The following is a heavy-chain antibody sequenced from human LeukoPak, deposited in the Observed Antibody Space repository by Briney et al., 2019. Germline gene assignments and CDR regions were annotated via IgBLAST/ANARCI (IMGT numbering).Heavy chain of an antibody. CDR1: GYTFTGYY. CDR3: ARDPWYYDFWSGYYTGGYYFDY. V-gene: IGHV1-2*02. D-gene: IGHD3-3*01. CDR2: INPNSGGT. J-gene: IGHJ4*02. Sequence: GASVKVSCKASGYTFTGYYMHWVRRAPGQGLEWMGWINPNSGGTNYAQKFQGRVTMTRDTSISTAYMELSRLRSDDTAVYYCARDPWYYDFWSGYYTGGYYFDYWGQGTLVTVSS.